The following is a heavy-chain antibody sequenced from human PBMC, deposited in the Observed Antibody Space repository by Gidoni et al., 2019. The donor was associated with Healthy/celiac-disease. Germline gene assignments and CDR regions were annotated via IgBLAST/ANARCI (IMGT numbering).Heavy chain of an antibody. CDR3: AKDQLLWFGEPKDY. Sequence: EVQLLESGGGLVQPGGSLRLSCAASGFTFRSYAMSWVRQAPGKGLEWVSAISGSGGSTYYADSVKGRFTISRDNSKNTLYLQMNSLRAEDTAVYYCAKDQLLWFGEPKDYWGQGTLVTVSS. D-gene: IGHD3-10*01. J-gene: IGHJ4*02. V-gene: IGHV3-23*01. CDR2: ISGSGGST. CDR1: GFTFRSYA.